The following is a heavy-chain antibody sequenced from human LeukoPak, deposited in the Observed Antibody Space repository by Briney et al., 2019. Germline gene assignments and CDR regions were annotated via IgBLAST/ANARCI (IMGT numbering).Heavy chain of an antibody. Sequence: GGSLRLSCAASGFTFNTSGMSWVRQAPGKGLEWVSGISAYVGTTDYADSVKGRFTISRDKSKNTLFLQMSSLRTEDTAVYYCAKNGGRPPFVDYWGQGTLVTVSS. CDR2: ISAYVGTT. CDR1: GFTFNTSG. D-gene: IGHD4-23*01. V-gene: IGHV3-23*01. CDR3: AKNGGRPPFVDY. J-gene: IGHJ4*02.